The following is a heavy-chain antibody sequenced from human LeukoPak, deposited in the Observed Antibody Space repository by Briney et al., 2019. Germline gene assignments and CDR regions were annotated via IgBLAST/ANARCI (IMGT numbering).Heavy chain of an antibody. D-gene: IGHD6-25*01. CDR3: ACGGY. Sequence: GGSLRLSCAASGFTFSGYWMSWVRQAPGKGLEWVANIKQDGSEKYYVDSVKGRFTISRDNAKNSLYLQMNSLRAEDTAVYYCACGGYWGQGTLVTVSS. CDR1: GFTFSGYW. J-gene: IGHJ4*02. CDR2: IKQDGSEK. V-gene: IGHV3-7*01.